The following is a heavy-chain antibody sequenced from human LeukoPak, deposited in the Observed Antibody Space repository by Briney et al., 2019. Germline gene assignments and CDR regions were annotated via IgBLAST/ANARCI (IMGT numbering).Heavy chain of an antibody. CDR3: ARTSITMIVVVG. CDR1: GGSISSSSYY. V-gene: IGHV4-39*07. J-gene: IGHJ4*02. Sequence: SETLSLTCTVSGGSISSSSYYWGWLRQPPGKGLEWIGSIYYSGSTYYNPSLKSRVTISVDTSKNQFSLKLSSVTAADTAVYYCARTSITMIVVVGWGQGTLVTVSS. D-gene: IGHD3-22*01. CDR2: IYYSGST.